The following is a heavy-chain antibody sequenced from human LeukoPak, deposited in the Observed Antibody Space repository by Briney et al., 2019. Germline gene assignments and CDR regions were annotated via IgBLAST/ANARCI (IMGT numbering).Heavy chain of an antibody. D-gene: IGHD3-16*02. CDR2: IYYSGST. CDR1: GYSISSGYY. Sequence: SETLSLTCTVSGYSISSGYYWGWIRQPPGKGLEWIGSIYYSGSTYYNPSLKSRVTISVDTSKNQFSLKLSSVTAADTAVYYCARRFYDYVWGSYRFNWFDPWGQGTLVTVSS. CDR3: ARRFYDYVWGSYRFNWFDP. J-gene: IGHJ5*02. V-gene: IGHV4-38-2*02.